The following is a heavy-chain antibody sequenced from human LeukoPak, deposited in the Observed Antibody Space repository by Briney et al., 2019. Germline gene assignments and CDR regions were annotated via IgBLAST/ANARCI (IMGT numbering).Heavy chain of an antibody. J-gene: IGHJ3*02. CDR3: ARGISARRYCSSTSFYSHGAFGI. Sequence: PSETLSLTCAVYGGSFSGYYWSWIRQPPGKGLEWIGEMNHSGRNNYNPSLKSRVTISVDTSKNQFSLKLSSVTAADTAVYYCARGISARRYCSSTSFYSHGAFGIWGQGTMVTVSS. D-gene: IGHD2-2*01. CDR2: MNHSGRN. V-gene: IGHV4-34*01. CDR1: GGSFSGYY.